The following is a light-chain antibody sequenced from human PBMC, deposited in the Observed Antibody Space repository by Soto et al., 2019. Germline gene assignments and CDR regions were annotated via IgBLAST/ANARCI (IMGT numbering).Light chain of an antibody. CDR2: AAS. J-gene: IGKJ1*01. CDR3: QQSYSFWT. V-gene: IGKV1-39*01. Sequence: DIQMTQSPSSLSASVGDRVTITCRASQSISRYLNWYQHKPGKAPNLLIYAASSLQSGVPSRFSGSGSGTDFTLTISDLQPEDFATYYCQQSYSFWTFGQGTKVEIK. CDR1: QSISRY.